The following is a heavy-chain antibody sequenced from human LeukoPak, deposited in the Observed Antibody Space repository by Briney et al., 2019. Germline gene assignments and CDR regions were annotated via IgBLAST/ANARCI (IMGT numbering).Heavy chain of an antibody. J-gene: IGHJ4*02. D-gene: IGHD3-10*01. Sequence: GGSLRLSCAASGFTFSSYAMSWVRQAPGKGLEWVSAISGSGGSTYYADSVKGRFTISRDNSKNTLYLQMNSLRAEDTAVYYCARDLVDYYGSGSYYLWGQGTLVTGAS. CDR3: ARDLVDYYGSGSYYL. V-gene: IGHV3-23*01. CDR2: ISGSGGST. CDR1: GFTFSSYA.